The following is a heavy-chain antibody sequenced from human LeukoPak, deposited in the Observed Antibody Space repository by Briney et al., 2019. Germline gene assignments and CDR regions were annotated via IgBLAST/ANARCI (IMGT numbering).Heavy chain of an antibody. Sequence: SETLSLTCSVSSASISSTYYWGWIRQPPGKGLEWIATIYYSGTTYYSPSFKGRVTISVDTSKKEFSLNLASVTAADTAIYYCASLPPHGDFDHWGQGTLVTVSS. V-gene: IGHV4-39*01. CDR2: IYYSGTT. J-gene: IGHJ4*02. CDR1: SASISSTYY. CDR3: ASLPPHGDFDH.